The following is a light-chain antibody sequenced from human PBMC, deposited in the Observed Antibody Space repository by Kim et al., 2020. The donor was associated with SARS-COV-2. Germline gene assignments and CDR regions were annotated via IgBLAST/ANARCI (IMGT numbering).Light chain of an antibody. Sequence: YDLVSWYQQHPGKAPKLMICDVSNRPSGVPDRFSGSKSGNTASLTISGLQADDEADYYCCSYAGSYTWVFGGGTALTVL. J-gene: IGLJ3*02. V-gene: IGLV2-11*03. CDR1: YDL. CDR2: DVS. CDR3: CSYAGSYTWV.